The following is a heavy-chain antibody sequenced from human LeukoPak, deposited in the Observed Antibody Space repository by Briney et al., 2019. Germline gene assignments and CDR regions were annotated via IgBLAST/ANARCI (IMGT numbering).Heavy chain of an antibody. J-gene: IGHJ4*02. CDR3: ARLGAVAGKIFDY. Sequence: TSETLSPTCTVSGGSISSSNYYWGWIRQPPGKGLEWIGSIYYSGSTYYNPSLKSRVTISIDTSKNQFSLKLSSVTAADTAVYYCARLGAVAGKIFDYWGQGTLVTVS. CDR1: GGSISSSNYY. V-gene: IGHV4-39*01. D-gene: IGHD6-19*01. CDR2: IYYSGST.